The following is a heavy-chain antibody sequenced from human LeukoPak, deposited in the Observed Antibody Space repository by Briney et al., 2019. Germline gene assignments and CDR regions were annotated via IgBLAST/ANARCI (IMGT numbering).Heavy chain of an antibody. CDR3: LYSGSYSAPY. J-gene: IGHJ4*02. Sequence: GGSLRLSCAASGFTFSSYGMHWVRQAPGKGLEWVAVISYDGSNKYYADSVKGRFTISRDNSKNTLYLQMNSLRAKDTAVYYCLYSGSYSAPYWGQGTLVTVSS. D-gene: IGHD1-26*01. CDR1: GFTFSSYG. CDR2: ISYDGSNK. V-gene: IGHV3-30*19.